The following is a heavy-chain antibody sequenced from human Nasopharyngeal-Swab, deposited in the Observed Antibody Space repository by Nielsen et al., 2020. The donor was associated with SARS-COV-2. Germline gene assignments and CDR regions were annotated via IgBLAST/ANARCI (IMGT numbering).Heavy chain of an antibody. CDR2: IKEDGSEK. Sequence: GSLKLSCAASGFTFNRNWMNWVRQAPGKGLEGVANIKEDGSEKYYVDSVKGRFTISRDNAKNSLYLQMNSLRAEDTAVYYCARVVGSYYGMDVWGQGTTVTVSS. V-gene: IGHV3-7*01. CDR3: ARVVGSYYGMDV. CDR1: GFTFNRNW. J-gene: IGHJ6*02. D-gene: IGHD3-10*01.